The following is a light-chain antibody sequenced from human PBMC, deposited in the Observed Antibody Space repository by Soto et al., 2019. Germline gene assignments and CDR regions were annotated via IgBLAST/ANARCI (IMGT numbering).Light chain of an antibody. Sequence: EIVLTQSPGTLSLSPGERATLSCRASQSVSSSYLAWYQQKPGQAPRLLIYGASSRATGIPDRFSGSGSGTDFTLTISSLEPEEFAVYYWQQYGSSPLTFGGGTKVEIK. CDR1: QSVSSSY. V-gene: IGKV3-20*01. J-gene: IGKJ4*01. CDR2: GAS. CDR3: QQYGSSPLT.